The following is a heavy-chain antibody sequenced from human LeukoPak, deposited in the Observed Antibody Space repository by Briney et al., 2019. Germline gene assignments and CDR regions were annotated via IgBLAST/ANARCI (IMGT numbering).Heavy chain of an antibody. Sequence: GASVKVSCKASGYTFTGYYMHWVRQAPGQGLEWMGRIIPILGIANYAQKFQGRVTITADKSTSTAYMELSSLRSEDTAVYYCARERDGYDYWGQGTLVTVSS. CDR1: GYTFTGYY. D-gene: IGHD5-24*01. CDR2: IIPILGIA. J-gene: IGHJ4*02. CDR3: ARERDGYDY. V-gene: IGHV1-69*04.